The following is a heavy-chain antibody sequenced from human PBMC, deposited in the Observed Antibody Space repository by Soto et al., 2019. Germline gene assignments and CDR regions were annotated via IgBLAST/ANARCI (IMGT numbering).Heavy chain of an antibody. D-gene: IGHD6-19*01. V-gene: IGHV3-30-3*01. Sequence: QVQLVESGGGVVQPGRSLRLSCEASGFTFSSYAMYWVRQAPGKGLEWVAVISYDGSNKYYADSVKGRFTISRDNSKKRLYLEMNSLRPEDTAVYYCAQDEVQSTSYYYGMDVWGQGTTVTVSS. CDR2: ISYDGSNK. CDR1: GFTFSSYA. CDR3: AQDEVQSTSYYYGMDV. J-gene: IGHJ6*02.